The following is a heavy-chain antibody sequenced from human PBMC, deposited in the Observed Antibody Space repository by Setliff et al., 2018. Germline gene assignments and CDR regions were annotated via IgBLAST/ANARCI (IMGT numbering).Heavy chain of an antibody. D-gene: IGHD3-3*01. CDR1: GGSISSMSYY. J-gene: IGHJ5*02. Sequence: SETLSLTCTVSGGSISSMSYYWGWIRQPPGKGLEWIGYLSHSGSSNYNPSLKSRVTMLVDTSKNQFSLKLSSVTAADTAVYYCAKVITVFGVVIMENWFDPWGQGTLVTVSS. V-gene: IGHV4-61*05. CDR3: AKVITVFGVVIMENWFDP. CDR2: LSHSGSS.